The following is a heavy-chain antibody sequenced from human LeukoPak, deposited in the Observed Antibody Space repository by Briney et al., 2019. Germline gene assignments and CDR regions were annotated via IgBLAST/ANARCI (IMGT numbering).Heavy chain of an antibody. J-gene: IGHJ4*02. CDR1: GDSISSYY. Sequence: SETLSLTCIVSGDSISSYYWSWIRQPPGKGLEWIGYIYYSGSTSYNPSLKSRVTISVDTSKNQFSLKLSSVTAADTAVYYCARHRGRQSGFDYWGQGTLVTVSS. CDR3: ARHRGRQSGFDY. CDR2: IYYSGST. D-gene: IGHD5-24*01. V-gene: IGHV4-59*08.